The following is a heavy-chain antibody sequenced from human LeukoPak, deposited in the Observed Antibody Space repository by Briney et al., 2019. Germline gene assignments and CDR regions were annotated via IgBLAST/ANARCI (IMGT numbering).Heavy chain of an antibody. CDR2: IIPIFGTA. D-gene: IGHD6-13*01. CDR1: GGTFSSYA. Sequence: SVKVSCKASGGTFSSYAISWVRQAPGQGLEWMGGIIPIFGTANYAQKFQGRVTITTDESTSTAYMELSSLRSEDTAVYYCARGATGRIAAAGNWFDPWGQGTLVTVSS. J-gene: IGHJ5*02. V-gene: IGHV1-69*05. CDR3: ARGATGRIAAAGNWFDP.